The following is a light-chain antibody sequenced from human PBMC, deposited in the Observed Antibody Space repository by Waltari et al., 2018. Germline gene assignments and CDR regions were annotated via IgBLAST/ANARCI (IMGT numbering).Light chain of an antibody. V-gene: IGLV2-11*01. CDR3: CSYAGSYTWV. CDR1: TTDLGSYNY. CDR2: YVT. Sequence: SALTQPRSVSGSPGQSVTISCTGTTTDLGSYNYVSWYQQHPAKAPKLIILYVTKRPSGVPDRWSGSKSGNTASLTISGLRAEDEAEYYCCSYAGSYTWVFGGGTKLTVV. J-gene: IGLJ3*02.